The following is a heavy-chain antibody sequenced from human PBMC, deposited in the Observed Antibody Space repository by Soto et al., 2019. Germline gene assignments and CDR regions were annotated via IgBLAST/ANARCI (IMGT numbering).Heavy chain of an antibody. V-gene: IGHV3-30-3*01. CDR1: GFTFSNHA. D-gene: IGHD1-26*01. J-gene: IGHJ4*02. Sequence: PGGSLRLSCAASGFTFSNHAMHWVRQAPGKGLEWVAVISYDGSNKYYADSVKGRFTMSRDNSKNTLYVQMNSLRAEDTAVYYCARDHLDLSGSHFDYWGQGTLVTVSS. CDR3: ARDHLDLSGSHFDY. CDR2: ISYDGSNK.